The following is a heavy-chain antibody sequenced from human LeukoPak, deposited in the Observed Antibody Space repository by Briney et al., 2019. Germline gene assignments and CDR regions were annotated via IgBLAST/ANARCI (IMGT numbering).Heavy chain of an antibody. D-gene: IGHD3-3*01. CDR2: IYHSGST. J-gene: IGHJ4*02. V-gene: IGHV4-30-2*01. CDR1: GGSISSGGYY. Sequence: SETLSLTCTVSGGSISSGGYYWSWIRQPPGKGLEWIGYIYHSGSTYYNPSLKSRVTISVDRSKNQFSLKLSSVTAADTAVYYCARGVSMGLNTYGFCNYWGQGTPVTVSS. CDR3: ARGVSMGLNTYGFCNY.